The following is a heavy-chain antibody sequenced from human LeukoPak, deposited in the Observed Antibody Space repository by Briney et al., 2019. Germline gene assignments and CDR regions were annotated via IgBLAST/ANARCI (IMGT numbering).Heavy chain of an antibody. CDR2: ISSGSDAL. D-gene: IGHD5-12*01. J-gene: IGHJ4*02. V-gene: IGHV3-48*03. CDR1: GFTFSGYE. CDR3: ARAMRSGYDY. Sequence: GGSLRLSCTASGFTFSGYEMNWVRQAPGKGLEWVSYISSGSDALYYADSVKGRFTISRNNAKNSLYLEMNSLRDEDTAVYYCARAMRSGYDYWGQGTLVTVSS.